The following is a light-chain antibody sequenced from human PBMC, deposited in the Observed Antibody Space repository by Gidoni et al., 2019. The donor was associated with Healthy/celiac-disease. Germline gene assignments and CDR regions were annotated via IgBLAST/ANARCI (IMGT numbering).Light chain of an antibody. V-gene: IGKV1-33*01. CDR2: DAT. CDR1: QDNSNY. Sequence: DIHMTQSPSSLSTSVGDRLTITCQANQDNSNYLKWYQQKPGKATKLLLYDATNLETGVPKRFSGSGSATDFTFTISSLQQEDIATYYCQQYDNLRTFGQGTKLEIK. J-gene: IGKJ2*01. CDR3: QQYDNLRT.